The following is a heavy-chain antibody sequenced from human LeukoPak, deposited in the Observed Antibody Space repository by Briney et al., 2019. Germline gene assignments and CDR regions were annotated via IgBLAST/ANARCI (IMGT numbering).Heavy chain of an antibody. CDR2: ISGSGGST. CDR1: GFTVSSNY. J-gene: IGHJ6*02. CDR3: AKALGVSTDYYYYCMDV. D-gene: IGHD4-11*01. Sequence: GGSLRLSCAASGFTVSSNYMSWVRQAPGKGLEWVSAISGSGGSTYYADSVKGRFTISRDNSKNTLYLQMNSLRAEDTAVYYCAKALGVSTDYYYYCMDVWGQGTTVTVS. V-gene: IGHV3-23*01.